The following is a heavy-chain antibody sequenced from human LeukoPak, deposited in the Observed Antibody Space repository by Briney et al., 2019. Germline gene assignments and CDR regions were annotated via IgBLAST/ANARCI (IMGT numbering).Heavy chain of an antibody. CDR3: ARVWELSFDY. Sequence: GGSLRLSCAASGFTVSTDHMIWVRQAPGKGLEWVAVSYSGGSRSYAESVKGRFTISRDNSQNTLYLQMNSLRAEDTAVYYCARVWELSFDYWGQGTLVTVSS. D-gene: IGHD1-26*01. CDR1: GFTVSTDH. CDR2: SYSGGSR. V-gene: IGHV3-53*01. J-gene: IGHJ4*02.